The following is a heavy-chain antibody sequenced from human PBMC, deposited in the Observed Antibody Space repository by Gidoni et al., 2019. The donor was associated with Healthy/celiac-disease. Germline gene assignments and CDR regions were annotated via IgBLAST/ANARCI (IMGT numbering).Heavy chain of an antibody. CDR3: ARERRGYSYGTGFDY. CDR1: GCTFSSYS. J-gene: IGHJ4*02. CDR2: ISRSSSTI. D-gene: IGHD5-18*01. V-gene: IGHV3-48*02. Sequence: EVQLVESGGGLVQPGGSLRLSCAASGCTFSSYSMNWVRQAPGKGLEWVSYISRSSSTIYYADSVKGRFTISRDNAKNSLYLQMNSLRDEDTAVYYCARERRGYSYGTGFDYWGQGTLVTVSS.